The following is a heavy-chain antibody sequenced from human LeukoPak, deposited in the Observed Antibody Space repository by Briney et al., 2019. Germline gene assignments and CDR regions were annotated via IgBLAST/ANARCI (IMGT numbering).Heavy chain of an antibody. CDR1: GFTFSDYY. J-gene: IGHJ4*02. CDR3: ARGAWYYDRVGYFDY. Sequence: GGSLRLSCAASGFTFSDYYMSWLRQAPGKGLEWVSYISSSGSTIYYADSVKGRFTISRDNTKNSLYLQMNSLRAEDTAVYYCARGAWYYDRVGYFDYWGQGTLVTVSS. D-gene: IGHD3-22*01. V-gene: IGHV3-11*01. CDR2: ISSSGSTI.